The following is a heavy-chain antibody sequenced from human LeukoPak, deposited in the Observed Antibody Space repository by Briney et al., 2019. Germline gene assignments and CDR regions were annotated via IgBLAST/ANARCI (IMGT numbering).Heavy chain of an antibody. D-gene: IGHD3-22*01. CDR3: AREKSLAILIYYDSSGYYDY. J-gene: IGHJ4*02. V-gene: IGHV3-7*01. CDR1: GFTFSSYW. Sequence: QAGGSLRLSCAASGFTFSSYWMSWVRQAPGKGLEWVANIKQDGGEKYYVDSVKGRFTISRDNAKNSLYLQMSSLRAEDTAVYYCAREKSLAILIYYDSSGYYDYWGQGTLVTVSS. CDR2: IKQDGGEK.